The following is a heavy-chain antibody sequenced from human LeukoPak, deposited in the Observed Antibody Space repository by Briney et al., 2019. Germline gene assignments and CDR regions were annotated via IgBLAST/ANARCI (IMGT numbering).Heavy chain of an antibody. CDR3: AADAFDI. J-gene: IGHJ3*02. V-gene: IGHV4-34*01. Sequence: SETLSLTCAVYGGSFSGYYWSWIRQPPGKGLEWIGEINHSGSTNYNPSLKSRVTISVNTSKNQFSLKLCSVTAADTAVYYCAADAFDIWGQGTMVTVSS. CDR2: INHSGST. CDR1: GGSFSGYY.